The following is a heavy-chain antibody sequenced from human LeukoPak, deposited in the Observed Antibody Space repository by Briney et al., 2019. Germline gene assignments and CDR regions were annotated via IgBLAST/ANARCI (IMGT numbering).Heavy chain of an antibody. CDR3: ARDDGGRHTSSLDY. CDR1: GFTFSTYE. Sequence: RPGGSLRLSCAASGFTFSTYEMHWVRQAPGKGLEWVSYMCTTGDIIYYADSVKGRFTISRDNAKNSLYLQMDSLRAEDTAVYYCARDDGGRHTSSLDYWGQGTLVAVSS. V-gene: IGHV3-48*03. J-gene: IGHJ4*02. D-gene: IGHD6-6*01. CDR2: MCTTGDII.